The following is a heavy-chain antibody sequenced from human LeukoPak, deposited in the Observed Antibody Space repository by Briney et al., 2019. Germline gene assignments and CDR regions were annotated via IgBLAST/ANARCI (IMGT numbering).Heavy chain of an antibody. CDR3: ARRNYGASRRWLDP. V-gene: IGHV4-39*07. CDR2: IYYSGST. D-gene: IGHD4-17*01. CDR1: GGSISSSSYY. Sequence: PSETLSLTCTVSGGSISSSSYYWGWIRQPPGKGLEWIGSIYYSGSTYYNPSLKSRVTISVDTSKNQFSLKLSSVTAADTAVYYCARRNYGASRRWLDPWGQGTLVTVSS. J-gene: IGHJ5*02.